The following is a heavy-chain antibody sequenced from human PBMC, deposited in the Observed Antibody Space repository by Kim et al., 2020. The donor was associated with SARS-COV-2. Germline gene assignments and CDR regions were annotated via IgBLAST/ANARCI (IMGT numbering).Heavy chain of an antibody. CDR3: AKSDTIFGVVIIPTFDY. Sequence: GGSLRLSCAASGFTFSSYGMHWVRQAPGKGLEWVAVISYDGSNKYYADSVKGRFTISRDNSKNTLYLQMNSLRAEDTAVYYCAKSDTIFGVVIIPTFDYWGQGTLVTVSS. CDR2: ISYDGSNK. D-gene: IGHD3-3*01. CDR1: GFTFSSYG. V-gene: IGHV3-30*18. J-gene: IGHJ4*02.